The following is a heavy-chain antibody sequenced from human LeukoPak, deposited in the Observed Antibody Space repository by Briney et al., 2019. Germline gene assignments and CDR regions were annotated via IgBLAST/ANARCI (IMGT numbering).Heavy chain of an antibody. D-gene: IGHD6-6*01. Sequence: PGGSLILSCAASGFTFNDYSMNWVRQAPGKGLEWVSYIKSISPTTYYADSVKGRFTISRDNAKNSLYLQMNSLRAEDTAVYYCARGHQVAARPVDYWGQGTLVTVSS. CDR3: ARGHQVAARPVDY. CDR1: GFTFNDYS. CDR2: IKSISPTT. J-gene: IGHJ4*02. V-gene: IGHV3-48*01.